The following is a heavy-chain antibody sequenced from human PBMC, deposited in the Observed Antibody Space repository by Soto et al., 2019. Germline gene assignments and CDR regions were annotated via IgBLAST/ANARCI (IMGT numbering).Heavy chain of an antibody. Sequence: QVQLQQWGAGLLKPSETLSLTCAVYGGSFSGYYWSWIRQPPGKGLEWIGEINHSGSTNYNPSLMSRVTISVDTSKNQFSLKLSSVTAADTSVYYCASAPPVKVYGGNFHYYYYGMDVWGQGTTVTVSS. V-gene: IGHV4-34*01. J-gene: IGHJ6*02. CDR1: GGSFSGYY. CDR3: ASAPPVKVYGGNFHYYYYGMDV. CDR2: INHSGST. D-gene: IGHD2-21*02.